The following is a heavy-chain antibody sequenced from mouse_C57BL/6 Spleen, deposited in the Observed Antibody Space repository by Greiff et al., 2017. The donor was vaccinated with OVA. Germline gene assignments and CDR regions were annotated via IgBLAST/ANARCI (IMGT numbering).Heavy chain of an antibody. CDR1: GFSLTSYG. CDR2: IWSGGST. D-gene: IGHD2-1*01. V-gene: IGHV2-2*01. Sequence: VKLMESGPGLVQPSQSLSITCTVSGFSLTSYGVHWVRQSPGKGLEWLGVIWSGGSTDYNAAFISRLSISKDNSKSQVFFKMNSLQADDTAIYYCARPYGNLYYYAMDYWGQGTSVTVSS. CDR3: ARPYGNLYYYAMDY. J-gene: IGHJ4*01.